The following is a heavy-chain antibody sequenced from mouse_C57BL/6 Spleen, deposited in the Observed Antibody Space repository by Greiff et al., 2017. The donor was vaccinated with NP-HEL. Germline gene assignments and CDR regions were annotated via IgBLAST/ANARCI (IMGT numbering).Heavy chain of an antibody. D-gene: IGHD1-1*01. J-gene: IGHJ1*03. Sequence: VKLQQPGAELVKPGASVKVSCKASGYTFTSYWMHWVKQRPGQGLEWIGRIHPSDSDTNYNQKFKGKATLTVDKSSSTAYMQLSSLPSEDSAVYDGAKYYGSSHGGYGYFDVWGTGTTVTVSS. CDR1: GYTFTSYW. CDR2: IHPSDSDT. V-gene: IGHV1-74*01. CDR3: AKYYGSSHGGYGYFDV.